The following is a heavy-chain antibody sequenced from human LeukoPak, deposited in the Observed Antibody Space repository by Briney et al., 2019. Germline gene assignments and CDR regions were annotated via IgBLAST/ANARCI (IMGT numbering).Heavy chain of an antibody. CDR1: GFTFSNYV. Sequence: GSLRLSWTGSGFTFSNYVMSWVRQAPGKRLEWIATIYYNGNTFYNPSLKSRVAISIDTSKNQSSLELSSVTAADTAVYHCARGRQDVTMIVVVMTAVSYYLDVWGKGTTVTVS. D-gene: IGHD3-22*01. V-gene: IGHV4-59*04. CDR2: IYYNGNT. CDR3: ARGRQDVTMIVVVMTAVSYYLDV. J-gene: IGHJ6*03.